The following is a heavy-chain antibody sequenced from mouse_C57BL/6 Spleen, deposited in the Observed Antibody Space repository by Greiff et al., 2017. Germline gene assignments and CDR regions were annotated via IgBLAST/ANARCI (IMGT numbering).Heavy chain of an antibody. CDR1: GYTFTSYW. Sequence: QAQLQQPGAELVKPGASVKLSCKASGYTFTSYWMQWVKQRPGQGLEWIGEIDPSDSYTNYNQKFKGKATLTVDTSSRTAYMQLSSLTSEDSAVYYCARSYYGSSHWYFDVWGTGTTVTVSS. CDR2: IDPSDSYT. CDR3: ARSYYGSSHWYFDV. D-gene: IGHD1-1*01. V-gene: IGHV1-50*01. J-gene: IGHJ1*03.